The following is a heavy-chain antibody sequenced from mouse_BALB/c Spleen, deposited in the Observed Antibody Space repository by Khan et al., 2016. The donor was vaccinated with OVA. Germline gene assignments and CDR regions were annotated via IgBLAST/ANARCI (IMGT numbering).Heavy chain of an antibody. CDR2: INPSNNYT. D-gene: IGHD2-10*01. V-gene: IGHV1-4*01. CDR3: VREGAYRGSDGWFAY. CDR1: GYTFTSYT. J-gene: IGHJ3*01. Sequence: QVQLKESGAELARPGASVKMSCKASGYTFTSYTIHWVRQRPGQAPEWIGHINPSNNYTNYNQNFKDKATLIVDKSSSTAYMQLSSLTSEDSAVYYCVREGAYRGSDGWFAYWGQGTLVTVSA.